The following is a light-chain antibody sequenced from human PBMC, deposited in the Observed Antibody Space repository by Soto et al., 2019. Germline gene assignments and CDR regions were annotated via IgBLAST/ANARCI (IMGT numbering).Light chain of an antibody. V-gene: IGLV2-14*02. CDR2: EGS. CDR3: AAWDDSLNGHWV. J-gene: IGLJ3*02. CDR1: NSDVGNYNL. Sequence: QSVLTQPASVSGSPGQSITISCTGANSDVGNYNLVSWYQQHPDRAPKLIIYEGSKRPSGVSDRFSGSRSGTSASLAISGLQSEDEADYYCAAWDDSLNGHWVFGGGTKLTVL.